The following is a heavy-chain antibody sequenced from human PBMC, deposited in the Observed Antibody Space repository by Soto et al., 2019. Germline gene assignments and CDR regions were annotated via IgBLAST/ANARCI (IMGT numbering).Heavy chain of an antibody. V-gene: IGHV4-39*01. CDR3: ATQFRYSGYDTIDY. Sequence: SETLSLTCTVSGGSISSSSYYWGWIRQPPRKGLEWIGSIYYSGSTYCNPSLKSRVTISVDTSKNQFSLKLSSVTAADTAVYYCATQFRYSGYDTIDYWGQGTLVTVSS. CDR2: IYYSGST. J-gene: IGHJ4*02. CDR1: GGSISSSSYY. D-gene: IGHD5-12*01.